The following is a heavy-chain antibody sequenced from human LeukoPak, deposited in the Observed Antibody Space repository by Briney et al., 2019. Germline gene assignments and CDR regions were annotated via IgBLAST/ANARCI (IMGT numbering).Heavy chain of an antibody. CDR1: GGSISSYY. V-gene: IGHV4-59*08. Sequence: PSETLSLTCTVSGGSISSYYWSWIRQPPGKGLEWIGYIYYSGSTNYNPSLKSRVTISVDTSKNQFSLKLSSVTAADTAAYYCARKKGSRTYFDYWGQGTLVTVSS. CDR3: ARKKGSRTYFDY. CDR2: IYYSGST. D-gene: IGHD1-14*01. J-gene: IGHJ4*02.